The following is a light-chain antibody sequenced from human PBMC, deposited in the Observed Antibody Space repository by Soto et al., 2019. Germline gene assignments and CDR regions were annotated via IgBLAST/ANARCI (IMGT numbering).Light chain of an antibody. Sequence: DIVMTQSPYCLAVSLGERATISCRSSQTVLDSSNNKDYLSWYQQKAGQPPKLLIYWASARDFGVPDRFSGSGSGTDFTLTISSLQAADVAVYYCQQYYTTPRTFGHGTKVDIK. CDR1: QTVLDSSNNKDY. CDR3: QQYYTTPRT. CDR2: WAS. J-gene: IGKJ1*01. V-gene: IGKV4-1*01.